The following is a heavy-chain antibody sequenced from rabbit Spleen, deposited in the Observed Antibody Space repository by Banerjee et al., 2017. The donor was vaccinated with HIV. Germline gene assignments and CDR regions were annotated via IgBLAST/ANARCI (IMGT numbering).Heavy chain of an antibody. Sequence: QSLEESGGDLVKPGASLALTCTASGFSFPNHYYMCWVRQDPGKGLEWIACIYPGSFDSTVYASWAKGRFTISRTSSTTVTLQVTSLTAADTATYFCARGSAAMTMVITGYYFNLWGQGTLVTVS. CDR1: GFSFPNHYY. V-gene: IGHV1S40*01. CDR2: IYPGSFDST. J-gene: IGHJ4*02. CDR3: ARGSAAMTMVITGYYFNL. D-gene: IGHD2-1*01.